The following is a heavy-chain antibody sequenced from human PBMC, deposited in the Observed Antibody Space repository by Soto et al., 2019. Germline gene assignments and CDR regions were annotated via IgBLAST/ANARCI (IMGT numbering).Heavy chain of an antibody. Sequence: QITLKESGPTLVKPTQTLPLTCTFSGFSLSTGGVGVGWIRQPPGKALEWLALIYWDDDKRYSPSLRSRLTISRDTYKNQVVLTMTNMDPVDTATYHCIQSRCGGDCLQSYASHYYYGMDVWGQGTTVTVSS. CDR1: GFSLSTGGVG. D-gene: IGHD2-21*02. CDR2: IYWDDDK. CDR3: IQSRCGGDCLQSYASHYYYGMDV. J-gene: IGHJ6*02. V-gene: IGHV2-5*02.